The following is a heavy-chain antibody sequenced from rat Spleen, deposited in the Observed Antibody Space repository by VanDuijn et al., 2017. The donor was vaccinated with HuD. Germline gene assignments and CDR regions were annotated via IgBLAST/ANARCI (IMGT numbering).Heavy chain of an antibody. D-gene: IGHD1-1*01. V-gene: IGHV5-25*01. J-gene: IGHJ4*01. Sequence: VQLVESGGGLVQPGRSLKLSCVASGFTFSNYDMAWVRQAPTKGLEWVASIGPSGGSTYYRDSVKGRFTVSRDNAKSTLYLQMDSLRSEDTATYYCARHVSYCPDAWGQGVSVTVSS. CDR2: IGPSGGST. CDR1: GFTFSNYD. CDR3: ARHVSYCPDA.